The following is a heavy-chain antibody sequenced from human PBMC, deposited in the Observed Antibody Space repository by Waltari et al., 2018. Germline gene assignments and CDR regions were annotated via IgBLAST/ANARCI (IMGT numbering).Heavy chain of an antibody. Sequence: EVQLVESGGGLVQPGGSLRLSCAASGFTFSSYWMSWVRQAPGKGLEWVANIKQDGSEKYYVDSVKGRFTISRDNAKNSLYLQMNSLRAEDTAVYYCASVGRRDGITIFGVVGNWGQGTLVTVSS. CDR3: ASVGRRDGITIFGVVGN. V-gene: IGHV3-7*01. CDR2: IKQDGSEK. D-gene: IGHD3-3*01. J-gene: IGHJ4*02. CDR1: GFTFSSYW.